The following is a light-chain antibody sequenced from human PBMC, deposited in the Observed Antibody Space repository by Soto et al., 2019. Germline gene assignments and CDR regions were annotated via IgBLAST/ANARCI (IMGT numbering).Light chain of an antibody. V-gene: IGKV3-15*01. J-gene: IGKJ1*01. CDR3: QQYNNWPLT. CDR2: GAS. CDR1: QSVSSN. Sequence: EIVMTQSPATLSVSPGERATLSCRASQSVSSNLAWYQQKPGQAPRLLIYGASTRATSIPARFSGSGSGTEFTLTISSLQSEDFAVYYCQQYNNWPLTFGQGNKV.